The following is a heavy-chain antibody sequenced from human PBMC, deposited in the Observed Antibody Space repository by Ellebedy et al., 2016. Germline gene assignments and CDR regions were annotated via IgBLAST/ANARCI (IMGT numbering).Heavy chain of an antibody. J-gene: IGHJ3*02. Sequence: GESLKISXAASGFTFSSYWMSWVRQAPGKGLEWVANIKQDGSEKYYVDSVKGRFTISRDNSKNTLYRQMNSLRAEDTAVYYCAKDGGGGPGVVVVIFPTAYSDIWGQGTMVTVSS. CDR1: GFTFSSYW. CDR2: IKQDGSEK. CDR3: AKDGGGGPGVVVVIFPTAYSDI. D-gene: IGHD3-22*01. V-gene: IGHV3-7*05.